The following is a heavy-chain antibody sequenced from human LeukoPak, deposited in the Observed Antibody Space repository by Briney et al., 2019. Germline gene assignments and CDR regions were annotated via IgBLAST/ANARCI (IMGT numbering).Heavy chain of an antibody. V-gene: IGHV1-8*01. CDR1: GYTFTIYD. D-gene: IGHD3-10*01. Sequence: ASVNVSFTSSGYTFTIYDINWVRQAPGQGLEWMGWMNPNSGNTGYAHKFHGRVTMTSNTSISTAYMELSSLRSEDTAVYYCARGRRLLWFGVNYYYYHMDVWGNGTTVTVSS. CDR3: ARGRRLLWFGVNYYYYHMDV. J-gene: IGHJ6*03. CDR2: MNPNSGNT.